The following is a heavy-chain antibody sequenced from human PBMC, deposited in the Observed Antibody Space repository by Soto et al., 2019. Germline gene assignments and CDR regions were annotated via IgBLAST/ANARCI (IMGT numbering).Heavy chain of an antibody. Sequence: SETLSLTCTASGDTISSSDYYWGWIRQPPGRGLEWIGNIFYSGTTYYNPSLKSRVTISVDTSRNQFSLKLSSVTAADTAVYYCARRTDYGDYSDAFDVWGRGSMVTVSS. CDR2: IFYSGTT. CDR3: ARRTDYGDYSDAFDV. V-gene: IGHV4-39*01. J-gene: IGHJ3*01. D-gene: IGHD4-17*01. CDR1: GDTISSSDYY.